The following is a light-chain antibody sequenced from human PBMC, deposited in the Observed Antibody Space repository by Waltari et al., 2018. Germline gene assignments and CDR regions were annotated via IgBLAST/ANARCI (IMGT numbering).Light chain of an antibody. CDR3: QQYGSSPPKYT. Sequence: EIVLTQSPGTLSLSPGESATLSCSASQSVSSNYLGWYQQKPGQAPRLLIYGAPNRATGVPDRFSGSGSGTAFTLTISRLEPEDFAVYYCQQYGSSPPKYTFGQGTKLEI. CDR1: QSVSSNY. V-gene: IGKV3-20*01. CDR2: GAP. J-gene: IGKJ2*01.